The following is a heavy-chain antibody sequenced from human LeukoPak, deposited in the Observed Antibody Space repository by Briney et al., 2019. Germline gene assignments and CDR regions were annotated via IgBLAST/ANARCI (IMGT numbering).Heavy chain of an antibody. Sequence: SVKVSCKASGGTFSSYAISWVRQAPGQGLEWMGGIIPIFGTANYAQKFQGRVTITADESTSTAYMELSSLRSEDTAVYYCARDRGIAAAGPLYYYYGMDVWGQGTTVTVSS. CDR2: IIPIFGTA. CDR1: GGTFSSYA. CDR3: ARDRGIAAAGPLYYYYGMDV. J-gene: IGHJ6*02. V-gene: IGHV1-69*01. D-gene: IGHD6-13*01.